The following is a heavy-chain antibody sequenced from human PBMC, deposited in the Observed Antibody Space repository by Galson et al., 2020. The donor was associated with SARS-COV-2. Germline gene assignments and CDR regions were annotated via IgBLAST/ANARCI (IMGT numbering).Heavy chain of an antibody. CDR3: AGLGIAAPPVGGMDV. D-gene: IGHD6-13*01. CDR2: IYYSGST. J-gene: IGHJ6*02. Sequence: ETSETLSLTCTVSGGSISFYYWSWIRQPPGKGLEWIGYIYYSGSTNYNPSLKSRVTISVDTSKNQFSLKLSSVTAADTAVYYCAGLGIAAPPVGGMDVWGQGTTVSGSS. V-gene: IGHV4-59*01. CDR1: GGSISFYY.